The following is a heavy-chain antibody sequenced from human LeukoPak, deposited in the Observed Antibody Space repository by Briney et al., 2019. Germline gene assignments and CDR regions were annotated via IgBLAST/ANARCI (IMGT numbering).Heavy chain of an antibody. V-gene: IGHV1-69*05. CDR2: IMPLFNTA. CDR3: ARVDRYHYYLDV. CDR1: GGTFSSYR. J-gene: IGHJ6*03. Sequence: SVKVSCKASGGTFSSYRITWVRQAPGQGLEWMGGIMPLFNTANYAQQFQGRVTITTDESTSTAYMELSSLRFEDTAMYYCARVDRYHYYLDVWGKGTTVTVSS.